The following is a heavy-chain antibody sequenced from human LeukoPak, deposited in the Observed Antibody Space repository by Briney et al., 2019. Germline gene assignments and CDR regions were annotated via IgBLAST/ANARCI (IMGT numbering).Heavy chain of an antibody. V-gene: IGHV3-48*03. Sequence: GGSLRLSCAASGFTFSSHEVDWVCQAPGKGLEWVSYISSSGSTTHYSDSVKGRFTISRDNAKNSLYLQMNSLRVEDTAVYYCANLVGTTPYWGQGTLVTVSS. CDR1: GFTFSSHE. CDR3: ANLVGTTPY. D-gene: IGHD1-26*01. J-gene: IGHJ4*02. CDR2: ISSSGSTT.